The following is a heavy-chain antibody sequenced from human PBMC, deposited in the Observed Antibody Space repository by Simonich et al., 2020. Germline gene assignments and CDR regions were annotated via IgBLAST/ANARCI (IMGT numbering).Heavy chain of an antibody. CDR1: GYTFTGYY. CDR2: INPNSGGT. V-gene: IGHV1-2*02. CDR3: ARVSGGTAMVTSTFDI. J-gene: IGHJ3*02. Sequence: QVQLVQSGAEVKKPGASVKVSCKASGYTFTGYYMHWVRQAPGQGLEWMGEINPNSGGTNYAQKFQGRVTMTRDTSISTAYMELSRLRSDDTAVYYCARVSGGTAMVTSTFDIWGQGTMVTVSS. D-gene: IGHD5-18*01.